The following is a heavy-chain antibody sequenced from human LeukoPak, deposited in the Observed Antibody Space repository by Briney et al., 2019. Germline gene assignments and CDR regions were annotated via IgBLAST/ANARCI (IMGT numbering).Heavy chain of an antibody. CDR1: GFTFSSYS. J-gene: IGHJ4*02. CDR2: ISSSSSYI. V-gene: IGHV3-21*01. D-gene: IGHD6-6*01. CDR3: ARDTYSSSSPPGL. Sequence: PGGSLRLSCAASGFTFSSYSMYWVRQAPGKGLEWVSSISSSSSYIYYADSVKGRFTISRDNAKNSLYLQMNSLRAEDTAVYYCARDTYSSSSPPGLWGQGTLVTVSS.